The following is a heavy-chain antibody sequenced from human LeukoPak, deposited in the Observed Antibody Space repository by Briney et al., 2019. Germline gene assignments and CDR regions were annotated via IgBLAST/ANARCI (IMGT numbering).Heavy chain of an antibody. CDR1: GGSISSHY. D-gene: IGHD3-10*01. Sequence: SETLSLTCTVSGGSISSHYWSWIRQPPGKGLEWIGYIYTSGSTNYNPSLKSRVTISVDTSKNQFSLKLNSVTAADTAVYYCARSVLLDYWGQGTLVTVSS. CDR3: ARSVLLDY. J-gene: IGHJ4*02. V-gene: IGHV4-4*09. CDR2: IYTSGST.